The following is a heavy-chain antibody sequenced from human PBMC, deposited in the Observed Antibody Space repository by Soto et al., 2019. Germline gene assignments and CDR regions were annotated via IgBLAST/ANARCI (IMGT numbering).Heavy chain of an antibody. CDR2: IYYSGTT. D-gene: IGHD4-17*01. CDR3: ARETYGDYVGYFDP. Sequence: SETLSLTCAVSGYSISSSNWWGWIRQPPGKGLEWIGYIYYSGTTYYNPSLKSRVTMSVDTSKNQFSLKVRFVTAADTAVYYCARETYGDYVGYFDPWGQG. V-gene: IGHV4-28*03. CDR1: GYSISSSNW. J-gene: IGHJ5*02.